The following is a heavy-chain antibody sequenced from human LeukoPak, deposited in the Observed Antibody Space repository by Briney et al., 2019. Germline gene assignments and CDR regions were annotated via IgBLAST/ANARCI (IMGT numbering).Heavy chain of an antibody. CDR2: IYYSGST. CDR3: ARGTMMVGP. CDR1: GGSISSYY. J-gene: IGHJ5*02. D-gene: IGHD3-22*01. V-gene: IGHV4-59*01. Sequence: SETLSPTCTVSGGSISSYYWSWIRQPPGKGLEWIGYIYYSGSTNYNPSLKSRVTISVDTSKNQFSLKLTSVTAADTAVYYCARGTMMVGPWGQGTLVTVSS.